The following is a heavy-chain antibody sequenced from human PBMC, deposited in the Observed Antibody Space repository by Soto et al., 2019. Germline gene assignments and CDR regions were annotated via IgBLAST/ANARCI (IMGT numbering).Heavy chain of an antibody. V-gene: IGHV4-31*11. CDR3: ARGRGYSYGPYYFDY. J-gene: IGHJ4*02. CDR2: IYYSGTT. CDR1: GGTIRSPDW. Sequence: SETLSLTCGVSGGTIRSPDWWTWVRQPPGKGLEWIGDIYYSGTTYRNPSLRSRLTISGDASKNQFSLKLSSVTDADTALYYCARGRGYSYGPYYFDYWGQGTLVTVSS. D-gene: IGHD5-18*01.